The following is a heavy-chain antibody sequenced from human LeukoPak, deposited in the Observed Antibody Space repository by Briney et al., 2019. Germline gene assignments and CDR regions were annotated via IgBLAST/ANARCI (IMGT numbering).Heavy chain of an antibody. CDR2: ISSSGSTI. CDR3: ARIGYSSSAFDY. D-gene: IGHD6-6*01. CDR1: GFTFSSYE. J-gene: IGHJ4*02. V-gene: IGHV3-48*03. Sequence: GGSLRPSCAASGFTFSSYEMNWVRQAPGKGLEWVSYISSSGSTIYYADSVKGRFTISRDNAKNSLYLQMNSLRAEGTAVYYCARIGYSSSAFDYWGQRTLVTVSS.